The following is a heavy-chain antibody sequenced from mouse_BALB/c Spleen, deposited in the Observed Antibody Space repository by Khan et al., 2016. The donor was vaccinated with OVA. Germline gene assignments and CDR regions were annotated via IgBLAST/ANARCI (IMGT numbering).Heavy chain of an antibody. V-gene: IGHV5-6-3*01. J-gene: IGHJ2*01. CDR2: INRNGGST. CDR3: AKSARIIY. CDR1: GFTFSSYG. Sequence: DVQLVESGGGLVQPGGSLKLSCAASGFTFSSYGMSWVRQTPDKRLELVATINRNGGSTYYQDSVKGRFTISRDNAKNTLYLQMSSLTSEDTAAYYNAKSARIIYWGQGTTLTVSS.